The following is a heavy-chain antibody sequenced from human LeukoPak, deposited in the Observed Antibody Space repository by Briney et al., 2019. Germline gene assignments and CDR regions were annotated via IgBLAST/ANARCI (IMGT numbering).Heavy chain of an antibody. Sequence: GGSLRLSCEASGFTFDDYAMHWVRQAPGKGLEWISLITWDGGTTYYADSVKGRFTISRDNNRNSLYLQMNSLSPEDTALYYCAKDRAPFRGTYLDHWGQGTLVTVSS. V-gene: IGHV3-43D*03. CDR2: ITWDGGTT. CDR1: GFTFDDYA. CDR3: AKDRAPFRGTYLDH. J-gene: IGHJ4*02. D-gene: IGHD3/OR15-3a*01.